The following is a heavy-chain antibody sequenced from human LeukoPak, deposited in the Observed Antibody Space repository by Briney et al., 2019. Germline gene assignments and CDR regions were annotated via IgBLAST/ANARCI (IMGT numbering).Heavy chain of an antibody. CDR1: GASFSDYY. V-gene: IGHV4-34*01. CDR3: ASRQKLRYFDWSPQLNWFDP. Sequence: PSETLSLTCSVYGASFSDYYWNWIRQPPGKGLEWIGETDHRGSTDYNPSLKSRVTILVDTSKNQFFLKLSSITAADTAVYYCASRQKLRYFDWSPQLNWFDPWGQGTLVTVSS. CDR2: TDHRGST. D-gene: IGHD3-9*01. J-gene: IGHJ5*02.